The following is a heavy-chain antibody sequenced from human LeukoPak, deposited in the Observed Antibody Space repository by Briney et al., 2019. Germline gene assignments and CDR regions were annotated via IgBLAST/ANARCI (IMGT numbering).Heavy chain of an antibody. CDR1: GYTFTGYY. D-gene: IGHD2-15*01. V-gene: IGHV1-2*02. J-gene: IGHJ5*02. Sequence: ASVKVSCKASGYTFTGYYMHWVRQAPGQGLEWMGWINPNSGGTNYAQKFQGRVTMTRDTSISTAYMELSRLRSDDTAVYYCAREGGCCSGGSCYCFDPWGQGTLVTVSS. CDR3: AREGGCCSGGSCYCFDP. CDR2: INPNSGGT.